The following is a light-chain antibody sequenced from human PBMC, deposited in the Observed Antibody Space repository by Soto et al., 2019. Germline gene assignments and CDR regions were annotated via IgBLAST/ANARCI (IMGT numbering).Light chain of an antibody. CDR3: QVWDSSSDHYV. Sequence: SYELTQPPSVSVAPGQTARITCGGNNIGSKSVHWYQQKPGQAPVLVVYVDSDRTSGIPERFSGSNSGNTATLTISRVEAGDEADYYCQVWDSSSDHYVFGTGTKV. J-gene: IGLJ1*01. CDR1: NIGSKS. V-gene: IGLV3-21*02. CDR2: VDS.